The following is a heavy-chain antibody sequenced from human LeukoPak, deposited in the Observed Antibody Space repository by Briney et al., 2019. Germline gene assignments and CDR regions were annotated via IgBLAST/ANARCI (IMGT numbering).Heavy chain of an antibody. CDR3: ARRGGFFDF. V-gene: IGHV4-4*02. CDR1: GDSMISTNW. Sequence: SGTLSLTCAVSGDSMISTNWWSWVRQPPGKGLELIGEIYHTGSTNYNPSLQSRVTISVDKSKNQFSLRLSSVTAADTAFYYCARRGGFFDFWGQGTLVTVSS. D-gene: IGHD3-16*01. CDR2: IYHTGST. J-gene: IGHJ4*02.